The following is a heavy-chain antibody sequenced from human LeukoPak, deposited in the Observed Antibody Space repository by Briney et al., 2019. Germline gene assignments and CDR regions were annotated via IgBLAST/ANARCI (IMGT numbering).Heavy chain of an antibody. CDR2: INSMGST. CDR1: GGSFSGYY. J-gene: IGHJ4*02. Sequence: PSETLSLTCAVYGGSFSGYYWSWIRQPQGKGLGWMGEINSMGSTNYNPSLKSRVTISVDTSKNQFSLKLSSVTAADTAVYYCARVPTTVTTANYWGQGTLVTVSS. D-gene: IGHD4-17*01. V-gene: IGHV4-34*01. CDR3: ARVPTTVTTANY.